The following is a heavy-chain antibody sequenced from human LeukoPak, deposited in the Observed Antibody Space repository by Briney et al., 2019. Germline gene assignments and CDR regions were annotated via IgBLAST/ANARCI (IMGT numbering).Heavy chain of an antibody. Sequence: PRGSLRLSCAASGYTFSSYGMHWVRQAPGKGLEWVAFIRYDGSNKYYADSVKGRFTISRDNSKNTLYLQMNSLRAEDTAVYYCAKDLHGKRGFDYWGQGTLVTVSS. V-gene: IGHV3-30*02. J-gene: IGHJ4*02. CDR1: GYTFSSYG. CDR2: IRYDGSNK. CDR3: AKDLHGKRGFDY.